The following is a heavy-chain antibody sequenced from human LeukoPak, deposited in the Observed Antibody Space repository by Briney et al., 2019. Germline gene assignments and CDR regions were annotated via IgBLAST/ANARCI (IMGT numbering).Heavy chain of an antibody. D-gene: IGHD2-15*01. J-gene: IGHJ4*02. CDR2: ISYDGSNK. Sequence: GGSLRLSCAASGFTFSSYGMHWVRQAPGKGLEWVAVISYDGSNKYYADSVKGRFTISRDDSKNTLYLQMNSLRAEDTAVYYCARDSEWWYFDYWGQGTLVTVSS. V-gene: IGHV3-30*03. CDR1: GFTFSSYG. CDR3: ARDSEWWYFDY.